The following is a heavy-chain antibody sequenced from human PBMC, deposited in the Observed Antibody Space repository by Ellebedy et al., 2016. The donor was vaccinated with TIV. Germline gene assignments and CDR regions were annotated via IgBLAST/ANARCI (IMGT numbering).Heavy chain of an antibody. CDR3: ARDRRGSYDF. J-gene: IGHJ4*02. CDR2: ISNTGNT. CDR1: GASISSYF. D-gene: IGHD3-10*01. V-gene: IGHV4-59*01. Sequence: MPLETLSLTCTVSGASISSYFWSWIRQPPGKGLEWIGYISNTGNTNYNPSLKSRVSISLDTSRSQFSLSLTSVTAADTAVYFCARDRRGSYDFWGQGTLIAVSS.